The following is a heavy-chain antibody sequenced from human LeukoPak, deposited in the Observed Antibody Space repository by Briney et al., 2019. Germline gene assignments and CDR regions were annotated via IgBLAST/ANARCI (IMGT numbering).Heavy chain of an antibody. CDR2: INSDGSST. D-gene: IGHD3-10*01. Sequence: GGSLRLSCAASGFTFSSYWMHWVRQAPGKGLVWVSRINSDGSSTNYADSVKGRFTISRDNAKNTLYLQMNSLRAEDTAVYYCARGQRNMVRGVYPIDYGGQGTLVTVSS. V-gene: IGHV3-74*01. CDR1: GFTFSSYW. J-gene: IGHJ4*02. CDR3: ARGQRNMVRGVYPIDY.